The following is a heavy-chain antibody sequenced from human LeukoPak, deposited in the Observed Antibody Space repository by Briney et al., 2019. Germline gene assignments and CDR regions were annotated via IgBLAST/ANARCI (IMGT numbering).Heavy chain of an antibody. D-gene: IGHD5-24*01. J-gene: IGHJ4*02. CDR2: ISSSGSTI. CDR1: GFTFSSYE. Sequence: GGSLRLSCAASGFTFSSYEMNWVRQAPGKGLEWVSYISSSGSTIYYADSVKGRFTISRDNAKNSLYLQMNSLRAEDTAVYYCARKLEMDFDYWGQGTLVTVSS. V-gene: IGHV3-48*03. CDR3: ARKLEMDFDY.